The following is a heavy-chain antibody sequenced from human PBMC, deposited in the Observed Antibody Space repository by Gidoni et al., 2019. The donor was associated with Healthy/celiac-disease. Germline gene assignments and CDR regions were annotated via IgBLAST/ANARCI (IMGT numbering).Heavy chain of an antibody. J-gene: IGHJ6*02. CDR3: AKDLVVVPAASESGMDV. D-gene: IGHD2-2*01. CDR2: ISGSGGST. Sequence: EVQLLESGGGLVQPGGSLRLSCAASGFTFSSSAMSWVRPAPGKGLGWVSAISGSGGSTYYADSVKGRFTISRDNSKNTLYLQMNSLRAEDTAVYYCAKDLVVVPAASESGMDVWGQGTTVTVSS. V-gene: IGHV3-23*01. CDR1: GFTFSSSA.